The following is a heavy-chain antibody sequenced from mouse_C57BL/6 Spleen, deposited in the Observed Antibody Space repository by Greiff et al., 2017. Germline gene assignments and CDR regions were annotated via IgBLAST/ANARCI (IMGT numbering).Heavy chain of an antibody. CDR3: ARYDYEGGYAMDY. J-gene: IGHJ4*01. CDR1: GYTFTSYW. CDR2: IDPSDSET. D-gene: IGHD2-4*01. Sequence: QVQLQQPGAELVRPGSSVKLSCKASGYTFTSYWMHWVKQRPIQGLEWIGNIDPSDSETHYNQKFKDKATLTVDKSSSTAYMQLSSLTSEDSAVXYCARYDYEGGYAMDYWGQGTSVTVSS. V-gene: IGHV1-52*01.